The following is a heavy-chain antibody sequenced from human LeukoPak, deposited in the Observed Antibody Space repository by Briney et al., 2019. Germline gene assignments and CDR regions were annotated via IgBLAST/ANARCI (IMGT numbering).Heavy chain of an antibody. CDR3: ARHVPTSSSWYEIYFDY. CDR2: IYYSGST. D-gene: IGHD6-13*01. Sequence: SETLSLTCTVSGGSISSYYWSWIRQPPGKGLEWIGYIYYSGSTNYNPSLKSRVTISVDTSKNQFSLKLSSVTAADTAVYYCARHVPTSSSWYEIYFDYWGQGTLVTVSS. V-gene: IGHV4-59*01. J-gene: IGHJ4*02. CDR1: GGSISSYY.